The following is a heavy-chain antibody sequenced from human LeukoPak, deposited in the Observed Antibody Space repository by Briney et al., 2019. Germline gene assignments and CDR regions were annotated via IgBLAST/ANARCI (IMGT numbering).Heavy chain of an antibody. CDR3: ARRIYSSGWFAFDI. D-gene: IGHD6-19*01. J-gene: IGHJ3*02. CDR1: GYSISSGYY. V-gene: IGHV4-38-2*02. Sequence: SETLSLTCTVSGYSISSGYYWDWIRQPPGKGLEWIGSIYHSGSPYYNSSLKSRVTISVDTSKNQFSLKLSSVTAADTAVYYCARRIYSSGWFAFDIWGQGTMVTVSS. CDR2: IYHSGSP.